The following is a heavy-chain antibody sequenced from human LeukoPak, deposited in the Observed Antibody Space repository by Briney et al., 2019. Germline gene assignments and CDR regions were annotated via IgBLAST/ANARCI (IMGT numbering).Heavy chain of an antibody. D-gene: IGHD6-13*01. J-gene: IGHJ4*02. CDR3: ARPGIAASHFDY. CDR2: INHSGGST. CDR1: GYTFTSYY. Sequence: ASVKVSCKASGYTFTSYYMHWVRQAPGQRLEWMGIINHSGGSTSYAQKFQGRVTMTRDTSTSTVYMEPSSLRSEDTAVYYCARPGIAASHFDYWGQGTLVTVSS. V-gene: IGHV1-46*01.